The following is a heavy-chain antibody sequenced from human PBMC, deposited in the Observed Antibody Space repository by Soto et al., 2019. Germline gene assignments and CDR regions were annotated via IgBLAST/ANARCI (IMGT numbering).Heavy chain of an antibody. V-gene: IGHV4-31*03. CDR3: ARAPQLLFYYYYYMDV. CDR1: GGSISSGDNY. D-gene: IGHD2-2*01. J-gene: IGHJ6*03. CDR2: IYYSGST. Sequence: TLSLTCTVSGGSISSGDNYWSWIRQHPGKGLEWIAFIYYSGSTYYNPSLKSRVTISVDTSKNQFSLKLSSVTAADTAVYYCARAPQLLFYYYYYMDVWGKGTTVTVSS.